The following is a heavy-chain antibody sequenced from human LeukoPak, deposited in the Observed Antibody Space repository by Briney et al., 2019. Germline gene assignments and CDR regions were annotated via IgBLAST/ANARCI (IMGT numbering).Heavy chain of an antibody. V-gene: IGHV1-69*13. CDR1: GYTFTSYG. CDR2: IIPIFGTA. J-gene: IGHJ4*02. CDR3: ARDWSGYSYGPFDY. Sequence: GASVKVSCKASGYTFTSYGISWVRQAPGQGLEWMGGIIPIFGTANYAQKFQGRVTITADESTSTAYMELSSLRSEDTAVYYCARDWSGYSYGPFDYWGQGTLVTVSS. D-gene: IGHD5-18*01.